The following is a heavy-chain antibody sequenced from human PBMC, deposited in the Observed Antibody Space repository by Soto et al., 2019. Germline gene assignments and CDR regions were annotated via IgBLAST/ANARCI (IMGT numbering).Heavy chain of an antibody. CDR3: AGWGQQNY. J-gene: IGHJ4*02. D-gene: IGHD3-16*01. Sequence: HLVESGGGLVQPGGSLRLSCGASGFTFSNYWMNWVREAPGKGLEWVANINPAGSEKRYVDSVKGRFTMSRDNAKNSLFLPMNSLRAEDTAVYYCAGWGQQNYWGLGTLVTVSS. CDR1: GFTFSNYW. CDR2: INPAGSEK. V-gene: IGHV3-7*05.